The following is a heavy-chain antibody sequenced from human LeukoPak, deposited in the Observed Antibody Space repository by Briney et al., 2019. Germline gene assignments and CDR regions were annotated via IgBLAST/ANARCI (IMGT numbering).Heavy chain of an antibody. CDR1: GYTFTSYG. CDR2: ISAYNGNT. Sequence: ASVKVSCKASGYTFTSYGISWVRQAPGQGLEWMGWISAYNGNTNYAQKLQGRVTMTTDTSTSTAYMELRSLRSDDTAVYYCARVRVSWNVPDDAFDIWGQGTMVTVSS. D-gene: IGHD1-1*01. J-gene: IGHJ3*02. CDR3: ARVRVSWNVPDDAFDI. V-gene: IGHV1-18*01.